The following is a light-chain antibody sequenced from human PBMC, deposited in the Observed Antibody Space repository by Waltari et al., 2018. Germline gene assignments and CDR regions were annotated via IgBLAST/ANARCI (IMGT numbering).Light chain of an antibody. CDR3: QQYNSYSYT. Sequence: DIQMTQSPSTLSASVGDRVTITCRASQSFSSWLAWYQQKPGKAPKLLLYHASSLESGVPSRFSGSGSGTEFTLTISSLQPDDFATYYCQQYNSYSYTFGQGTKLEIK. CDR2: HAS. CDR1: QSFSSW. V-gene: IGKV1-5*01. J-gene: IGKJ2*01.